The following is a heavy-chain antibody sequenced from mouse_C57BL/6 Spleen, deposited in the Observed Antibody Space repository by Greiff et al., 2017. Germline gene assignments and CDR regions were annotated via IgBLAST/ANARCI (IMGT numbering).Heavy chain of an antibody. V-gene: IGHV1-50*01. CDR3: ARSSNSSRGFAY. J-gene: IGHJ3*01. Sequence: QVQLQQPGAELVKPGASVKLSCKASGYTFTSYWMQWVKQRPGQGLEWIGEIDPSDSYTNYNQKFKGKATLTVDTSSSTAYMQLSSLTSEDSAVYYCARSSNSSRGFAYWGQGTLVTVSA. D-gene: IGHD3-2*02. CDR1: GYTFTSYW. CDR2: IDPSDSYT.